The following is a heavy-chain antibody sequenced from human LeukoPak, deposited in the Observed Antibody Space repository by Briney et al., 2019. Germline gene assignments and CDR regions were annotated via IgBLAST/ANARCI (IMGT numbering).Heavy chain of an antibody. CDR1: GGSISSYY. Sequence: SETLSLTCTVSGGSISSYYWSWIRQPPGKGLEWIGYIYYSGSTNYNPSLKSRVTISVDTSKNQFSLKLSSVTAADTAVYYCARGYYYGSGSYYSLYNWFDPWGQGTLVTVSS. D-gene: IGHD3-10*01. CDR3: ARGYYYGSGSYYSLYNWFDP. V-gene: IGHV4-59*08. CDR2: IYYSGST. J-gene: IGHJ5*02.